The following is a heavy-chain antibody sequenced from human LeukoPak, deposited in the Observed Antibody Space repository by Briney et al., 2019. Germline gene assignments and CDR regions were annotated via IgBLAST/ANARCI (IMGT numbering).Heavy chain of an antibody. CDR1: GFTFSSYG. D-gene: IGHD2-2*03. V-gene: IGHV3-30*03. CDR2: ISYDGSNK. J-gene: IGHJ6*02. Sequence: GRSLRLFCAASGFTFSSYGMHWVRQAPGKGLEWVAVISYDGSNKYYADSVKGRFTISRDNSKNTLYLQMNSLRAEDTAVYYCAGYWVSTGMDVWGQGTTVTVSS. CDR3: AGYWVSTGMDV.